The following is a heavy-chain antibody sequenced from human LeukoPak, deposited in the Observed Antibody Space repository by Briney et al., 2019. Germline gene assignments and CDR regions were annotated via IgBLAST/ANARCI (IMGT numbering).Heavy chain of an antibody. D-gene: IGHD3-22*01. V-gene: IGHV3-48*03. CDR1: GFTFSSYE. Sequence: GGSLRLSCAASGFTFSSYEMNWVRQAPGKGLEWVSYISSSGSTIYYADSVKGRFTISRDNAKNSLCLQMNSLRAEDTAVYYCAGTKGITMIVVGNDAFDIWGQGTMVTVSS. CDR2: ISSSGSTI. CDR3: AGTKGITMIVVGNDAFDI. J-gene: IGHJ3*02.